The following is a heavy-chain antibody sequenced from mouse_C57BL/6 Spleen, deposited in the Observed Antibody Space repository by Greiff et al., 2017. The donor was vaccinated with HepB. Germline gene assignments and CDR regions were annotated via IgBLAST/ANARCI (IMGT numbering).Heavy chain of an antibody. CDR1: GYTFTDYY. CDR2: INPNNGGT. CDR3: ARPTTVVARAMDY. Sequence: VQLQQSGPELVKPGASVKISCKASGYTFTDYYMNWVKQSHGKSLEWIGDINPNNGGTSYNQKFKGKATLTVDKSSSTAYMELRSLTSEDSAVYYCARPTTVVARAMDYWGQGTSVTVSS. V-gene: IGHV1-26*01. J-gene: IGHJ4*01. D-gene: IGHD1-1*01.